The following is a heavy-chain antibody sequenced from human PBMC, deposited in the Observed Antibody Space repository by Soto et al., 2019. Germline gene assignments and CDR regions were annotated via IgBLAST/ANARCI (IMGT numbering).Heavy chain of an antibody. D-gene: IGHD3-22*01. V-gene: IGHV5-51*01. CDR1: GYRFTSYW. Sequence: LGESLKISCRTSGYRFTSYWVAWVRQMPGKGLEWMGIIFPSDSDTRYSPSFQGQVTISADRSTSTVFLQWASLKASDTAVYFCARKDKSGYFNWFDPWGQGTLVTVPS. CDR2: IFPSDSDT. CDR3: ARKDKSGYFNWFDP. J-gene: IGHJ5*02.